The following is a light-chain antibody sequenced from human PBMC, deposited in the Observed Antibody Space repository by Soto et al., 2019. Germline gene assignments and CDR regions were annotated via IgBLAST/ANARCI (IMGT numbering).Light chain of an antibody. CDR3: QQYNNWPAGT. CDR2: GAS. J-gene: IGKJ1*01. V-gene: IGKV3-15*01. CDR1: QSVSSN. Sequence: EIVMTQSPATLSVSPGERATLSCRASQSVSSNLAWYQQKPGQAPSLLIYGASTRATGIPARFSGSGSGTEFTLTISILQSEDFAVYYCQQYNNWPAGTFGQGTKVEIK.